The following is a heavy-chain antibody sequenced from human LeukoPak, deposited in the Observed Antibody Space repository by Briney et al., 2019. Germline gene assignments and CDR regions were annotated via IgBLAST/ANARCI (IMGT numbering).Heavy chain of an antibody. D-gene: IGHD3-3*01. J-gene: IGHJ4*02. CDR2: ISSSSSTI. V-gene: IGHV3-48*01. Sequence: GGSLRLSCAASGFTFSSYSMNWVRQAPGKGLEWVSYISSSSSTIYYADSVKGRFTISRDNSKNTLYLQMNSLRAEDTAVYYCAKDSTSYYDFWSGYLGVHFDYWGQGTLVTVSS. CDR1: GFTFSSYS. CDR3: AKDSTSYYDFWSGYLGVHFDY.